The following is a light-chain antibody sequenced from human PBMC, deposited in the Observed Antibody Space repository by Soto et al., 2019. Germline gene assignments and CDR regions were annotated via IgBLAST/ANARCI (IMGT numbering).Light chain of an antibody. CDR3: QQYGSSSWT. J-gene: IGKJ1*01. Sequence: EIVLTQSPGTLSLSPGERATLSCRASQSVSSSYLAWYQQKPGQAPRLLIYGASSRATGIPDRFSGSGSGTDFTLTISRLEPEDFVVYYFQQYGSSSWTFGQGTKVEIK. CDR1: QSVSSSY. CDR2: GAS. V-gene: IGKV3-20*01.